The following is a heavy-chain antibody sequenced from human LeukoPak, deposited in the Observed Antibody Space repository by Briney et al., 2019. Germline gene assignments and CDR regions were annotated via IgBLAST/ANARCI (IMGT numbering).Heavy chain of an antibody. D-gene: IGHD3-16*01. CDR3: AREFVLGPYNWFDP. V-gene: IGHV4-4*07. Sequence: SETLSLTFTVSGGSISSYYWSWIRQPAGKGLEWIGRIYTSGSTNYNPSLKSRVTMSVDTSKNQFSLKLSSVTAADTAVYYCAREFVLGPYNWFDPWGQGTLVTVSS. CDR2: IYTSGST. CDR1: GGSISSYY. J-gene: IGHJ5*02.